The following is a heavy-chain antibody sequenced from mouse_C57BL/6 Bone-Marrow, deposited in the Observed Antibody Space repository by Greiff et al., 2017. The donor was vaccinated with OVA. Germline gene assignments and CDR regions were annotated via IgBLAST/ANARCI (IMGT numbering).Heavy chain of an antibody. CDR1: GFTFNDYY. CDR2: IDPEDGAT. V-gene: IGHV14-2*01. D-gene: IGHD2-1*01. Sequence: VQLQQSGAELVKPGASVKLSCTASGFTFNDYYMHWVKQRPEQGLEWIGRIDPEDGATKYAPKFQGKATITADTSSNTAYLQLSSLTSEDTAVCYCAVYGNLAYWGQGTLVTVSA. J-gene: IGHJ3*01. CDR3: AVYGNLAY.